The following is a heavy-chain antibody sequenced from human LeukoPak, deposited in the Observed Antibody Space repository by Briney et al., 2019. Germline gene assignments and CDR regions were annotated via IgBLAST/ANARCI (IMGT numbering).Heavy chain of an antibody. CDR3: AGRYVWGSYRSPLDY. CDR2: INHSGST. Sequence: SETLSLTCAVYGGSFSGYYWSWIRQPPGKGLEWIGEINHSGSTNYNPSLKSRVTISVDTSKNQFSLKLSSVTAADTAVYYCAGRYVWGSYRSPLDYWGQGTLVTVSS. J-gene: IGHJ4*02. D-gene: IGHD3-16*02. CDR1: GGSFSGYY. V-gene: IGHV4-34*01.